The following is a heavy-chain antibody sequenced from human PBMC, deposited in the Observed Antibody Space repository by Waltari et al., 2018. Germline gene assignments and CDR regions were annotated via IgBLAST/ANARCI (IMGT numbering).Heavy chain of an antibody. V-gene: IGHV3-23*01. CDR3: AKARFSGWADFDF. CDR2: SKGKTGDT. J-gene: IGHJ4*02. CDR1: GFSFGSYA. D-gene: IGHD6-19*01. Sequence: EVQLLESGGQLVQPGGSLRLSCAASGFSFGSYAMAWVRQAPGKGLEWVSESKGKTGDTYYADSVKDRFIVSRDTSKSTLYLQMNSRSVEDTAVYYCAKARFSGWADFDFWGPGTRVTVSS.